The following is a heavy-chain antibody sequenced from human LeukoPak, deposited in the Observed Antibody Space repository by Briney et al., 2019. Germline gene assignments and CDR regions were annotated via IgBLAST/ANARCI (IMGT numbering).Heavy chain of an antibody. Sequence: SETLSLTCAVSGGSISNITNSNWWSWVRQPPGKGLEWIGEIYHSGSTNYNPSLKSRVTISVDKSKNQFSLKLSSVTAADTAVYYCARTGYDSSGGWFDPWGQGTLVTVSS. V-gene: IGHV4-4*02. D-gene: IGHD3-22*01. J-gene: IGHJ5*02. CDR1: GGSISNITNSNW. CDR3: ARTGYDSSGGWFDP. CDR2: IYHSGST.